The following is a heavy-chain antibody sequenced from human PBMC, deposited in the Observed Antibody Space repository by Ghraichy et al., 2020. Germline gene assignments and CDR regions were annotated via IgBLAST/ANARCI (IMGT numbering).Heavy chain of an antibody. Sequence: GGSLRLSCVASGFTVSLYWMSWVRQAPGKGLEWLANIKHDGSDEYYVDSVKGRFTIYRDNGKNSVYLLMNSLRAEDTAVYHCMRAYCSNTSCPRTYYCYNWIDVWGQGTLVTVSS. CDR1: GFTVSLYW. J-gene: IGHJ5*01. D-gene: IGHD2-2*01. V-gene: IGHV3-7*04. CDR3: MRAYCSNTSCPRTYYCYNWIDV. CDR2: IKHDGSDE.